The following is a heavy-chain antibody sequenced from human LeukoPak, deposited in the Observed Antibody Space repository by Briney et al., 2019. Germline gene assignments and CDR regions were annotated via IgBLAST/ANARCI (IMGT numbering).Heavy chain of an antibody. CDR2: INPNSGGT. Sequence: GASVKVSCKASGNTFTGYYMHWVRQAPGQGLEWMGWINPNSGGTNYAQKFQGRVTMTRDTSISTAYMELSRLRSDDTAVYYCARIIAAAGLYFDYWGQGTLVTVSS. CDR1: GNTFTGYY. V-gene: IGHV1-2*02. D-gene: IGHD6-13*01. J-gene: IGHJ4*02. CDR3: ARIIAAAGLYFDY.